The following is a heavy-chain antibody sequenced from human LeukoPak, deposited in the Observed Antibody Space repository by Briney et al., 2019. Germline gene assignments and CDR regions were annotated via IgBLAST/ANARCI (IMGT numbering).Heavy chain of an antibody. CDR2: INSDGSST. CDR1: GFTFSSYW. J-gene: IGHJ4*02. D-gene: IGHD6-13*01. Sequence: GGSLRLSCAASGFTFSSYWMHWVRQAPGKGLVWVSRINSDGSSTSYADSVKGRFTISRDNSKNTLYLQMNSLRAEDTAVYYCAKDKYTSTWYYFDYWGQGTLVTVSS. CDR3: AKDKYTSTWYYFDY. V-gene: IGHV3-74*01.